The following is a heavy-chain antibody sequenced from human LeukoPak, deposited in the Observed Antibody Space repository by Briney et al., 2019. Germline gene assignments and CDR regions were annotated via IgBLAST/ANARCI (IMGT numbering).Heavy chain of an antibody. J-gene: IGHJ5*02. CDR2: IIPIFGTA. V-gene: IGHV1-69*06. CDR1: GGTFSSCA. CDR3: ARDQSGWFDP. Sequence: ASVKVCCKASGGTFSSCALSWVRQAPGQGLEWMGGIIPIFGTANYAQKFQGRVTITADKSTSTAYMELSSLRSEDTAVYYCARDQSGWFDPWGQGTLVTVSS.